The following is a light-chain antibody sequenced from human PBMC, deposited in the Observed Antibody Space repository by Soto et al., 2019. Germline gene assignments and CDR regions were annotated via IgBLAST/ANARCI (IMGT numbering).Light chain of an antibody. Sequence: EIVLTQSPATLSLSPGERATLSCRASQSVSSYLAWYQQKPGQAPRLLIYDASNRATGIPARFSGSGSGTDFTLTISSLEPEDFAVYYCQQPTITFGQGTRLEIK. CDR1: QSVSSY. CDR3: QQPTIT. CDR2: DAS. J-gene: IGKJ5*01. V-gene: IGKV3-11*01.